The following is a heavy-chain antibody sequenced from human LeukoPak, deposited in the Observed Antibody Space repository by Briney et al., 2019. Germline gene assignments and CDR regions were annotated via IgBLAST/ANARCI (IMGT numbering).Heavy chain of an antibody. Sequence: PSETLSLTCTVSGGSISSYYWSWIRQPPGKGLEWIGYIYYSGSTNYNPSLKSRVTISVDTSKNQFSLKLSSVTAADTAVYYCARQGGMVTFDYWGQGTLVTVSS. CDR3: ARQGGMVTFDY. V-gene: IGHV4-59*08. J-gene: IGHJ4*02. D-gene: IGHD2-21*02. CDR2: IYYSGST. CDR1: GGSISSYY.